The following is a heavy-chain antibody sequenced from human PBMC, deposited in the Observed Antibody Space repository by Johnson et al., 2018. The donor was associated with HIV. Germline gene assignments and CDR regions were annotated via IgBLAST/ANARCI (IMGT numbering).Heavy chain of an antibody. J-gene: IGHJ3*02. CDR3: AKDGPFGSGIDASDI. CDR2: IRDDGSNQ. D-gene: IGHD3-16*01. V-gene: IGHV3-30*02. Sequence: QVQLVESGGGVVQPGRSLRLSCAASGFTFSTYGMHWVRQAPGKGLEWVAFIRDDGSNQHYADSVQGRFTISRDNSKNTVYLQMNSLRGEDTAVYYCAKDGPFGSGIDASDIWGQGTMVTVSS. CDR1: GFTFSTYG.